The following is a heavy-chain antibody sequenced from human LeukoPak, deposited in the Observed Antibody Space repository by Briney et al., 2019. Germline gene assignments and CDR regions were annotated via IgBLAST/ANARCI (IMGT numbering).Heavy chain of an antibody. Sequence: SETLSLTCTVSGYSISSGYYWGWIRQPPGKGLEWIGRIYHSGSTYYNPSLKSRVTISVDTSKNQLSLKLSSATAADTAVYYCARSTDYGDYVSAFDIWGKGTMVTVSS. V-gene: IGHV4-38-2*02. CDR3: ARSTDYGDYVSAFDI. D-gene: IGHD4-17*01. CDR2: IYHSGST. CDR1: GYSISSGYY. J-gene: IGHJ3*02.